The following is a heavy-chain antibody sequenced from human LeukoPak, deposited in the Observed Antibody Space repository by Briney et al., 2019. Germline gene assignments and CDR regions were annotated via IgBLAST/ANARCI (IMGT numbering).Heavy chain of an antibody. CDR1: GFTFSDYW. CDR2: IRPDGGEK. CDR3: ARDLSGPSVY. D-gene: IGHD2-15*01. J-gene: IGHJ4*02. Sequence: GGSLRLSCVVSGFTFSDYWMSWVRQAPGKGLEWVINIRPDGGEKYFVDSVKGRFTISRDNAKNSLYLQMNSLRAEDTAAYYCARDLSGPSVYWGQGTLVTVSS. V-gene: IGHV3-7*01.